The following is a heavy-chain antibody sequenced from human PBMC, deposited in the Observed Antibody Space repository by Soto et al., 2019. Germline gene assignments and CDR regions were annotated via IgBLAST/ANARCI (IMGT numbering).Heavy chain of an antibody. V-gene: IGHV4-30-2*01. CDR2: IYHSGTT. D-gene: IGHD3-16*01. Sequence: TLSLTCAVSGGSINSDVYSWNWIRQPPGKGLEWIGYIYHSGTTYYNPSLKSRVTISVDRSKNQLSLKLNSVTAADTAVYYCASARGYDYVWLLDAFDIWGQGTMVTVSS. CDR1: GGSINSDVYS. J-gene: IGHJ3*02. CDR3: ASARGYDYVWLLDAFDI.